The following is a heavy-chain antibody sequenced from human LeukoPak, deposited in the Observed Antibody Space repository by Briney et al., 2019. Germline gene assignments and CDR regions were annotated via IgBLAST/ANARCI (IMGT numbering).Heavy chain of an antibody. CDR3: AKDQHRTGNYYYYGMDV. J-gene: IGHJ6*02. Sequence: QSGGSLRLSCAASGFTFSSYAMSWVRQAPGKGLEWVSAISGSGGSTYYADSVKGRFTISRDNSKNTLYLQMNSLRAEDTAVYYCAKDQHRTGNYYYYGMDVWGQGTTVTVSS. CDR2: ISGSGGST. D-gene: IGHD1-14*01. V-gene: IGHV3-23*01. CDR1: GFTFSSYA.